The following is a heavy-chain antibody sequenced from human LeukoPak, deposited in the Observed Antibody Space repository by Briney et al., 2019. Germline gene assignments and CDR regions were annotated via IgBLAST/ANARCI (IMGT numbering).Heavy chain of an antibody. CDR1: GFTFSSYA. CDR2: ISGSGGSA. V-gene: IGHV3-23*01. J-gene: IGHJ4*02. Sequence: GGSLRLSCAASGFTFSSYAMSWVRQTPGKGLEWVSAISGSGGSAYYADPVKGRFTISRDNSKNTLFLQMNSLRAEDTAVYYCAKDYRLAAAGGDYFDFWGQGTLVTVSS. D-gene: IGHD6-13*01. CDR3: AKDYRLAAAGGDYFDF.